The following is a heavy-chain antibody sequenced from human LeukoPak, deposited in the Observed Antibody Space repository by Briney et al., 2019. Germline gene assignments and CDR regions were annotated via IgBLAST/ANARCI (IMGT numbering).Heavy chain of an antibody. CDR2: ISWNSDST. V-gene: IGHV3-20*04. D-gene: IGHD1-20*01. CDR3: ARDRRGITGTEWFDP. J-gene: IGHJ5*02. CDR1: GFTFGDYG. Sequence: GGSLRLSSEGSGFTFGDYGMSWVRQAPGKGPEWVAGISWNSDSTGYPDSVKGRFTISRDNAKNSLYLQMNSLRVEDTALYYCARDRRGITGTEWFDPWGQGTLVTVSS.